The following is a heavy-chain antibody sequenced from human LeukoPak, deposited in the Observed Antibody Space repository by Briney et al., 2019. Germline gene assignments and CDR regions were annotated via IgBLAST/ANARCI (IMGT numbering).Heavy chain of an antibody. CDR3: ARSFWRGDSSGYYGAFDI. CDR2: IDPTGGST. J-gene: IGHJ3*02. D-gene: IGHD3-22*01. Sequence: ASVKVSCKASGYTFTTYYMHWVRQAPGQGLEWMGVIDPTGGSTTYAQKFRGRVTMTRDMSTSTVYMELSSLRSEDTAVYYCARSFWRGDSSGYYGAFDIWGQGTMVTVSS. V-gene: IGHV1-46*01. CDR1: GYTFTTYY.